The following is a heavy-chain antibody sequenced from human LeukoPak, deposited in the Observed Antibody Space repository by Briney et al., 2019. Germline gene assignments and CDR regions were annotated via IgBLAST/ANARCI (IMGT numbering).Heavy chain of an antibody. CDR2: INPSGGST. D-gene: IGHD2-2*01. Sequence: ASVKVSCKASGYTFTSYYMHWVRQAPRQGLEWMGMINPSGGSTSYAQKFRGRVTMARDTSTSTVYMELSSLRSEDAALYYCGRDIGYQLDDSWGQGTLVTVSS. CDR1: GYTFTSYY. J-gene: IGHJ4*02. V-gene: IGHV1-46*01. CDR3: GRDIGYQLDDS.